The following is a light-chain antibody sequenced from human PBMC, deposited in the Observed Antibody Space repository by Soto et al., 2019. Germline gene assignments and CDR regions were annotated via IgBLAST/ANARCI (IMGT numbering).Light chain of an antibody. J-gene: IGLJ2*01. CDR1: SGHSSYI. CDR3: ETWDINTHVV. Sequence: QAVLTQSSSASASLGSSVKLTCTLSSGHSSYIIAWHQQQPGKAPRYLMKLEGSGSYNKGSGVPDRFSGSSSGADRYLTISHPPFEGEADYYCETWDINTHVVFGGGTKVTVL. CDR2: LEGSGSY. V-gene: IGLV4-60*02.